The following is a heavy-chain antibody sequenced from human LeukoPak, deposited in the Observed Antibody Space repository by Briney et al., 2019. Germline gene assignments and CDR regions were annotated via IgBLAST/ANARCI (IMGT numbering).Heavy chain of an antibody. V-gene: IGHV3-23*01. Sequence: GGSLRLSCAASGFPFSSYAMSWVRQAPGKGREWVSAISGSGGSTSYPDSVKGRFTISRDNSKNTLYLQMNSLRAEDTAVYYCAKAPHYYEADYWGQGTLVTVSS. CDR3: AKAPHYYEADY. CDR1: GFPFSSYA. D-gene: IGHD3-22*01. CDR2: ISGSGGST. J-gene: IGHJ4*02.